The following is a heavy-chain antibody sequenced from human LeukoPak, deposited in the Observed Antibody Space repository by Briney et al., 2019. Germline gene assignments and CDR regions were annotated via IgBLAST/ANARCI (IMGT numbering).Heavy chain of an antibody. J-gene: IGHJ2*01. Sequence: GGSPRLSCAASGFTFSDYSMNWVRQAPGKGLEWVSFISSLGGTIYYADSVKGRFTISRDNAKNSLYPQMNSLRAEDTAVYYCARAEGYFDLWGRGTLVTVSS. CDR2: ISSLGGTI. CDR1: GFTFSDYS. V-gene: IGHV3-48*01. CDR3: ARAEGYFDL.